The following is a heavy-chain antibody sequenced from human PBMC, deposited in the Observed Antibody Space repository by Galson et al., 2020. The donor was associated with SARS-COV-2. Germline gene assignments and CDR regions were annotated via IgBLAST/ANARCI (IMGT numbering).Heavy chain of an antibody. CDR1: GFIVSSNY. CDR2: IYSGGTT. Sequence: GESLKISCAASGFIVSSNYMSWVRQSPGKGLEWVSIIYSGGTTYYADSVQGRFTISRDNSKNTLYLQMNSLRAEDTAIYYCARGDPMVRGFMNYFEYWGQGTLDTVSS. J-gene: IGHJ4*02. D-gene: IGHD3-10*01. V-gene: IGHV3-66*02. CDR3: ARGDPMVRGFMNYFEY.